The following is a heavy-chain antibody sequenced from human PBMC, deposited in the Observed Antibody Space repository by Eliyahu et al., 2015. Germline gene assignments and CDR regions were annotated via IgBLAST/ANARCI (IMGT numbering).Heavy chain of an antibody. CDR2: ISSSSSTI. V-gene: IGHV3-48*02. J-gene: IGHJ5*02. CDR1: GFXFXSYS. CDR3: ARDVSSTGWYWFDP. Sequence: VQLVESGGGLVQPGGSLRLSXXASGFXFXSYSMNWVRQAPGKGLEWVSYISSSSSTIYYADSVKGRFTVSRDNAKNSLFLQMNSLRDEDTAIYYCARDVSSTGWYWFDPWGQGTLVTVSS. D-gene: IGHD6-19*01.